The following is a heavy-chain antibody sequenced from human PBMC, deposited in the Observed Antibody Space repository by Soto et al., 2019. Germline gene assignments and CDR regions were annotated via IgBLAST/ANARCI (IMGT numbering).Heavy chain of an antibody. D-gene: IGHD2-15*01. CDR2: TYYRSKWYN. CDR1: GDSVSSNSAA. CDR3: AREVGYCSGGSCYPPFDP. V-gene: IGHV6-1*01. Sequence: PSQTLSLTCVISGDSVSSNSAAWNWIRQSPSRGLEWLGRTYYRSKWYNDYAVSVKSRITINPDTSKHQFSLQLNSVTTEDTAVYYCAREVGYCSGGSCYPPFDPWGQGTLVTVS. J-gene: IGHJ5*02.